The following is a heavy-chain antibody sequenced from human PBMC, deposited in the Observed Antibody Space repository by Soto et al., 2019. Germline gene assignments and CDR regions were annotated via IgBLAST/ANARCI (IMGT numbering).Heavy chain of an antibody. CDR2: IIPIFGTA. Sequence: ASVKVSCKASGGTFSSYAISWVRQAPGQGLEWMGGIIPIFGTANYAQKFQGRVTITADESTSTAYMELSSLRHEDTAVYYCAKDGGPAYCNSPGCSAEHFDYWGQGTQVTVS. J-gene: IGHJ4*02. V-gene: IGHV1-69*13. D-gene: IGHD2-2*01. CDR3: AKDGGPAYCNSPGCSAEHFDY. CDR1: GGTFSSYA.